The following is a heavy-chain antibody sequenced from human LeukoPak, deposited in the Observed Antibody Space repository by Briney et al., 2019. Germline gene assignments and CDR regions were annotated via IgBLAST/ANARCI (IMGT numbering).Heavy chain of an antibody. D-gene: IGHD3-10*01. CDR3: ARDREYYYYYYGMDV. CDR2: ISSSGSTI. V-gene: IGHV3-11*01. J-gene: IGHJ6*02. Sequence: GGSLRLSCAASGFTFSDYYMSWIRQAPGKGLEWVSYISSSGSTIYYADSVKGRFTISRDNAKNSLYLQMNSLRAEDTAVYYCARDREYYYYYYGMDVWGQGTTVTVSS. CDR1: GFTFSDYY.